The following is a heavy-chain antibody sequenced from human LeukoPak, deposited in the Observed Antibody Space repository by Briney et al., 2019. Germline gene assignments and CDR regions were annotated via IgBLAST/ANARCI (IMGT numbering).Heavy chain of an antibody. D-gene: IGHD3-10*01. J-gene: IGHJ4*02. CDR3: TRVGRPIYDY. CDR1: GFTFSNYW. CDR2: INSDGSST. Sequence: PGGSLRLSCAVSGFTFSNYWMHWVRQAPGKGLVWVSRINSDGSSTNYADSVKGRFTISRDNTKNTLYLQMNSLGAEDTAVYFCTRVGRPIYDYWGQGTLVTVSS. V-gene: IGHV3-74*01.